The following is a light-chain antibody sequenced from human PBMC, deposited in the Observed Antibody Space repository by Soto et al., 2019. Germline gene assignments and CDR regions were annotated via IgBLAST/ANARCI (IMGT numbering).Light chain of an antibody. J-gene: IGLJ2*01. CDR3: AAWDDSLNVV. Sequence: QSVLTQPPSASGTPGQSATISCSGSSSNIGSNTVNWYQQLPGTAPKLLIYSNNQRPSGVPDRFSGSKSGTSASLAISGLQSEDEADYYCAAWDDSLNVVFGGGTKLTVL. CDR1: SSNIGSNT. V-gene: IGLV1-44*01. CDR2: SNN.